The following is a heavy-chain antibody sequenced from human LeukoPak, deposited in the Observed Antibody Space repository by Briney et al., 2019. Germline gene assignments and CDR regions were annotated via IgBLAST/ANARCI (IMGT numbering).Heavy chain of an antibody. D-gene: IGHD5-12*01. CDR3: ARFGYEHFDY. V-gene: IGHV4-4*02. CDR1: GFTFSSYSM. J-gene: IGHJ4*02. CDR2: IYHSGST. Sequence: KPGGSLRLSCAASGFTFSSYSMKWVRQPPGKGLEWIGEIYHSGSTNYNPSLKSRVTISVDKSKNQFSLKLSSVTAADTAVYYCARFGYEHFDYWGQGTLVTVSS.